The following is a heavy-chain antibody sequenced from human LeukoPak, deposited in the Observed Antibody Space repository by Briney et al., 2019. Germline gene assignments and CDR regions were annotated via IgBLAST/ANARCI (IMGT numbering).Heavy chain of an antibody. J-gene: IGHJ4*02. D-gene: IGHD1-26*01. CDR2: VDSGGNT. CDR1: GFTVSRNY. V-gene: IGHV3-53*01. Sequence: GGSLRLSCAASGFTVSRNYMSWVRQAPGKGLEWVSLVDSGGNTYYADSVKGRFTISRDNSKNTLYLQMNSLRADDTAVYWCARDPSASVEYWGQGTLVTVSS. CDR3: ARDPSASVEY.